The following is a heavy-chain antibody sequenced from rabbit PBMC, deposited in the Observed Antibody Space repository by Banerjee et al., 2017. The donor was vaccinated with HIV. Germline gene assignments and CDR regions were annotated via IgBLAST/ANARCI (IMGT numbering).Heavy chain of an antibody. V-gene: IGHV1S40*01. Sequence: QSLEESGGGLVKPGASLTLTCKASGFSFNEFSFNSGYDMCWVRQAPGKGLEWVACAYAGSSGSTYYASWAKGRFTVSKASWTTVTLQMTSLTAADTATYFCARDLTGVIGWNFGWWGPGTLVTVS. CDR1: GFSFNEFSFNSGYD. CDR2: AYAGSSGST. D-gene: IGHD4-1*01. J-gene: IGHJ6*01. CDR3: ARDLTGVIGWNFGW.